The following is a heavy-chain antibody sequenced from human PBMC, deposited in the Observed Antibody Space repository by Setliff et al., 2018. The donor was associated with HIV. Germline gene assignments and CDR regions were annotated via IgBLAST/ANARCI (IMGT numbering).Heavy chain of an antibody. Sequence: GGSLRLSCAVSGFTFSNFFMYWVRQAPGKGLEWVANMNPDGSEKNYVDSVKGRFTISRDNAKNSLYLQMSSLRAEDTAVYYCARDQWGYSYGYYYYYYMDVWGKGTTVTSP. J-gene: IGHJ6*03. CDR2: MNPDGSEK. CDR3: ARDQWGYSYGYYYYYYMDV. V-gene: IGHV3-7*01. D-gene: IGHD5-18*01. CDR1: GFTFSNFF.